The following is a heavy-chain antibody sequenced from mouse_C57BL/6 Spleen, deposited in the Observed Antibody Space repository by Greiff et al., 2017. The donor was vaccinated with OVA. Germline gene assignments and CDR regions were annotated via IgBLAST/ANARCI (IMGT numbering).Heavy chain of an antibody. V-gene: IGHV1-69*01. CDR1: GYTFTSYW. Sequence: QVQLQQPGAELVMPGASVKLSCKASGYTFTSYWMHWVKQRPGQGLEWIGAIDPSDSYTNYNQQFKGKSTLTVNKSSSTAYMQLSSLTSEDSAVYYCARIVATGGGYYFDYWGQGTTLTVSS. CDR3: ARIVATGGGYYFDY. CDR2: IDPSDSYT. D-gene: IGHD1-1*01. J-gene: IGHJ2*01.